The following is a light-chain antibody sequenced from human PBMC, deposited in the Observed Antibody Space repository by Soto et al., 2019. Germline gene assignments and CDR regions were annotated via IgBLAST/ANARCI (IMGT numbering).Light chain of an antibody. Sequence: QSALPQPASVSGSDGQSITISCSGTMRDVGAYNLVSWYQQHPGTASKLIIYEVRNRPSGISSRFSGSRSGNTASLTISGLQSEDEGDYYCSAYTARSTLVFGRGTKLTVL. V-gene: IGLV2-14*01. CDR2: EVR. CDR3: SAYTARSTLV. J-gene: IGLJ3*02. CDR1: MRDVGAYNL.